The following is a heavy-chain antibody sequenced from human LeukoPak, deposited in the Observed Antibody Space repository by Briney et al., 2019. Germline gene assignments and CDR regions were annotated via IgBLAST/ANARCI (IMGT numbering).Heavy chain of an antibody. D-gene: IGHD5-24*01. J-gene: IGHJ4*02. Sequence: PGGSLRLSCAASGFTFSSYCMPWVRQAPGKGLEWVAVIWCDGSNKYYADTVKGRFTISRDNSKNTLYLQMNRLRAEDTAVYYCAKDEGRDGYTYLDYWGQGTLVTVSS. CDR3: AKDEGRDGYTYLDY. CDR1: GFTFSSYC. CDR2: IWCDGSNK. V-gene: IGHV3-33*06.